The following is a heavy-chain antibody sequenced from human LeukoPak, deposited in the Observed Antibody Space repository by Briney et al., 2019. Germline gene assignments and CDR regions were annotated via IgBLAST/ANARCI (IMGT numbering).Heavy chain of an antibody. Sequence: KPSETLSLTCAVYGGSFSGYYWSWIRQPPGKGLEWIGEINHNGSTNYNPSLKSRVTISVDTSKNQFSLKLSSVTAADTAVYYCARRLRDFEELDYWGQGTLVTVSS. CDR1: GGSFSGYY. V-gene: IGHV4-34*01. D-gene: IGHD6-25*01. CDR3: ARRLRDFEELDY. J-gene: IGHJ4*02. CDR2: INHNGST.